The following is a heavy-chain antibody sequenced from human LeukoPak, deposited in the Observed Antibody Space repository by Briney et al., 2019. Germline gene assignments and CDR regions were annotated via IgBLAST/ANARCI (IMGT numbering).Heavy chain of an antibody. Sequence: SETLSLTCTVSGGSISRYFWSWIRQPPGKGLEWIGYIYYSGSTNYNPSLKSRVTISVDTSKNQVSLKLSSVTAADTAVYYCAIHEGDTSGSYMYNWFDPWGQGTLVTVSS. J-gene: IGHJ5*02. CDR1: GGSISRYF. D-gene: IGHD3-22*01. V-gene: IGHV4-59*08. CDR2: IYYSGST. CDR3: AIHEGDTSGSYMYNWFDP.